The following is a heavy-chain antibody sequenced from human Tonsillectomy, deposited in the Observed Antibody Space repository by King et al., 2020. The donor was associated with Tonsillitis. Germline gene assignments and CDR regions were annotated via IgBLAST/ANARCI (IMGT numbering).Heavy chain of an antibody. CDR1: GDTFISYA. J-gene: IGHJ4*02. V-gene: IGHV1-69*01. CDR2: IIPISGAT. Sequence: VQLVESGSEVKKPGSSVKVSCKASGDTFISYAINWVRQAPGQGLEWMGGIIPISGATNYAQKFEGRVTISADESSSTASMELGSLRSDDTAVYYCASTRTSTICGALIIKISLDYWGQGTLVTVSS. CDR3: ASTRTSTICGALIIKISLDY. D-gene: IGHD3-3*01.